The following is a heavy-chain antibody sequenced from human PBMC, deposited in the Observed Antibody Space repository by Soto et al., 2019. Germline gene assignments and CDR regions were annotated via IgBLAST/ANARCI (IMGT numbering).Heavy chain of an antibody. D-gene: IGHD2-2*01. CDR3: ASEGYCSSTSCQSYNYYGLDV. CDR1: GYTFISYG. Sequence: ASVKVSCKASGYTFISYGISWVRQAPGQGLEWMGWISPYNGKTNYAQTFQGRATMTTDTSTSTAYMELRSLRSDDTAVYYCASEGYCSSTSCQSYNYYGLDVWGQGTTVTDSS. V-gene: IGHV1-18*01. CDR2: ISPYNGKT. J-gene: IGHJ6*02.